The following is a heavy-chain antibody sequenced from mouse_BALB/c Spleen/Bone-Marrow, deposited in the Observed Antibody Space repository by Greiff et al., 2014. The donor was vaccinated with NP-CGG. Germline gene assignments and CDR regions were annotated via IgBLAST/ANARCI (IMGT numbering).Heavy chain of an antibody. Sequence: VQLKESGGGLVQPGGSRKLSCAASGFNFSSFAMHWIRQAPEKGLEWVAFISSGSNIIQYAATVKGRFTISRDNPKNTLFLQMTSLRSEDTAMYYGGRVDYWGQGTTLTVSS. J-gene: IGHJ2*01. V-gene: IGHV5-17*02. CDR2: ISSGSNII. CDR1: GFNFSSFA. CDR3: GRVDY.